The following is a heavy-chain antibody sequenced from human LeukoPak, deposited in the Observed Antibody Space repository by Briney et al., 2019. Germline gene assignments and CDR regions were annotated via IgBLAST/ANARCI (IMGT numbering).Heavy chain of an antibody. J-gene: IGHJ4*02. D-gene: IGHD5-12*01. CDR3: AKHQRGGYDSPSHY. CDR2: ISGSTDNT. CDR1: GFTFSSYS. Sequence: GGSLRLSCAASGFTFSSYSMNWVRQAPGKGLEWVSDISGSTDNTYYADSVKGRFTISRDSSKNTLYLQMNSLRAEDTAVYYCAKHQRGGYDSPSHYWGQGTLVTVSS. V-gene: IGHV3-23*01.